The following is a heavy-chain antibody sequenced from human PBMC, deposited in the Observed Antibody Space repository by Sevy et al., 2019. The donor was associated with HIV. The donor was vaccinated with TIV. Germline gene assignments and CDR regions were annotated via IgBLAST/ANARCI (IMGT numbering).Heavy chain of an antibody. CDR1: GFSFDGYS. V-gene: IGHV3-48*01. D-gene: IGHD2-2*01. Sequence: GGSLRLSCAASGFSFDGYSMNWVRQAPGKGLEWISYISGISTTRYYADSVKGRFTISRDNAKNSVYLQMNSLRAEDTGVYYCARGTGSTSFVHDYWGQGVLVTVSS. CDR2: ISGISTTR. CDR3: ARGTGSTSFVHDY. J-gene: IGHJ4*02.